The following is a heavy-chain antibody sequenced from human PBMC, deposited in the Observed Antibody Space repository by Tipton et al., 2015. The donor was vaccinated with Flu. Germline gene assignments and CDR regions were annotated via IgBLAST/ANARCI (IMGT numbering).Heavy chain of an antibody. CDR2: IYYSGST. CDR1: GGSISSSRYY. V-gene: IGHV4-39*07. Sequence: TLSLTCTVSGGSISSSRYYWGWIRQPPGKGLEWIGSIYYSGSTYYNPSLKSRVTISVDTSKNQFSLKLSSVTAADTAEYYCARDHHSSSAFLVYYYGMDVWRQGTTVTVSS. D-gene: IGHD6-6*01. J-gene: IGHJ6*02. CDR3: ARDHHSSSAFLVYYYGMDV.